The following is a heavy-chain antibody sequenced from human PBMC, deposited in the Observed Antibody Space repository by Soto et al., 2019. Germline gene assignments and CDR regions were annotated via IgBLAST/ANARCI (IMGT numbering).Heavy chain of an antibody. V-gene: IGHV1-69*06. CDR2: IIPIFGTA. CDR3: ARGDIGYCSGGSCYGRCYGCYYYGMDV. CDR1: GGTFSSYA. Sequence: GASVKVSCKASGGTFSSYAISWVRQAPGQGLEWMGGIIPIFGTANYAQKFQGRVTITADKSTSTAYMELSSLRSEDTAVYYCARGDIGYCSGGSCYGRCYGCYYYGMDVWGQGTTVTVSS. D-gene: IGHD2-15*01. J-gene: IGHJ6*02.